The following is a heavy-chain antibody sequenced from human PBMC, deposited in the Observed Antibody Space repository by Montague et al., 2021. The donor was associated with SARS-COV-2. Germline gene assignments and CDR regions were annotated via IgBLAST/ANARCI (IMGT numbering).Heavy chain of an antibody. V-gene: IGHV4-59*11. D-gene: IGHD3-16*01. CDR3: AREFRIELWQTNWYFGL. CDR2: FDHSGNT. CDR1: GGSISGHY. J-gene: IGHJ2*01. Sequence: SETLSLTCSVSGGSISGHYWSWIRQPPGKGLESIGNFDHSGNTKYNPSLKSRATISVDTSKNQFALRLSSVTAADTAVYYCAREFRIELWQTNWYFGLWGRGTLVTVSS.